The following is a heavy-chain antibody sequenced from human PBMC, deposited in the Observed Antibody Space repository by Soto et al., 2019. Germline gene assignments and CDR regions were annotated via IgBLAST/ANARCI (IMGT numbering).Heavy chain of an antibody. CDR3: ARGLVVVTTLLEY. CDR2: INHSGST. J-gene: IGHJ4*02. CDR1: GGSFSGYY. Sequence: SETLSLTCAVYGGSFSGYYWSWIRQPPGKGLEWIGEINHSGSTNYNPSLKSRVTISVDTSKNQFSLKLSSVIAADTAVYYCARGLVVVTTLLEYWGQGTLVTVS. V-gene: IGHV4-34*01. D-gene: IGHD3-22*01.